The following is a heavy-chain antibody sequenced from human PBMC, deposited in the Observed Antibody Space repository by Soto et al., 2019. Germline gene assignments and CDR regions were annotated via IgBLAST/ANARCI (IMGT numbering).Heavy chain of an antibody. V-gene: IGHV4-4*07. CDR2: IYSSGNA. Sequence: SETLSLTCSVSLDSISNSYWTWIRQPAGKGLERIGHIYSSGNANYNPSLKSRVTMSLDTSKNQFSLSLKSVTAADTAIYYCAKGRGFYSDNYFDPWGQGTQGTLS. CDR3: AKGRGFYSDNYFDP. D-gene: IGHD3-22*01. CDR1: LDSISNSY. J-gene: IGHJ5*02.